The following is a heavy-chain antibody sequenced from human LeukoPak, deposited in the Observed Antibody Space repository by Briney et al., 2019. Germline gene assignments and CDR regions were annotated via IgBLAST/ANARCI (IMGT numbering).Heavy chain of an antibody. D-gene: IGHD1-26*01. Sequence: GGSLRLSCAASGFTFSSYSINWVRQAPGKGLEWVSSISSSSSYIYYPDSVKGRFTISRDNAKNSLYLQMNSLRAEDTAVYYCAKGTLGFDYRGQGTLVTVSS. J-gene: IGHJ4*02. V-gene: IGHV3-21*01. CDR2: ISSSSSYI. CDR3: AKGTLGFDY. CDR1: GFTFSSYS.